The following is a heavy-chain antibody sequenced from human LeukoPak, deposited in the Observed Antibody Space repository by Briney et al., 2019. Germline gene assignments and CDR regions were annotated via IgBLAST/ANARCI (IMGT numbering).Heavy chain of an antibody. V-gene: IGHV3-23*01. J-gene: IGHJ4*02. CDR2: ISGSGGST. CDR1: GFTFSSYA. CDR3: AKAELGVDTFFDY. Sequence: GGSLRLSCAASGFTFSSYAMSWVRQAPGKGLEWVSAISGSGGSTYYADSVKGRFTISRDDAKKSLFLQMNSLRAEDTAFYYCAKAELGVDTFFDYWGQGTLVTVSS. D-gene: IGHD3-3*01.